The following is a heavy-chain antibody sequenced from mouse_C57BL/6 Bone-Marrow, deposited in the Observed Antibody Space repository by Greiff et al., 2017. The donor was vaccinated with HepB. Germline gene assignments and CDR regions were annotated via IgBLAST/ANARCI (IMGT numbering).Heavy chain of an antibody. CDR1: GYTFTSYG. CDR3: ARRHYYGSSYYYAMDY. Sequence: QVHVKQSGAELARPGASVKLSCKASGYTFTSYGITWVKQRTGQGLEWIGEIYPRSGNTYYNEKFKGKATLTADKSSSTAYMELRSLTSEDSAVYFCARRHYYGSSYYYAMDYWGQGTSVTVSS. J-gene: IGHJ4*01. D-gene: IGHD1-1*01. V-gene: IGHV1-81*01. CDR2: IYPRSGNT.